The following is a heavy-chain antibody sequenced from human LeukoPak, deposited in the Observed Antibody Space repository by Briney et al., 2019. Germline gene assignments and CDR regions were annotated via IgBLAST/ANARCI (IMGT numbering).Heavy chain of an antibody. CDR2: ISYDGSNK. CDR3: AVDKMVINAFDI. D-gene: IGHD3-22*01. Sequence: GGSLRLSCAASGFTFSSYAMHWVRQAPGKGLEWVAVISYDGSNKYYADSVKGRFTISRDNSKNTLYLQMNSLRAEDTAVYYCAVDKMVINAFDIWGQGTMVTVSS. CDR1: GFTFSSYA. V-gene: IGHV3-30-3*01. J-gene: IGHJ3*02.